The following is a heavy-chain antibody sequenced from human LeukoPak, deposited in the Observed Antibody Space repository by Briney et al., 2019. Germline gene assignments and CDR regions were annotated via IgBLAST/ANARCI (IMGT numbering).Heavy chain of an antibody. J-gene: IGHJ3*02. D-gene: IGHD4-17*01. Sequence: ASVKVSCKASGYTFTSYGISWVRQAPGQGLEWMGWISAYNGNTNYAQKLQGRVTMTTDTSTSTAYMELRSLRSEDTAVYYCASHYGDYDAFDIWGQGTMVTVSS. CDR2: ISAYNGNT. CDR3: ASHYGDYDAFDI. CDR1: GYTFTSYG. V-gene: IGHV1-18*01.